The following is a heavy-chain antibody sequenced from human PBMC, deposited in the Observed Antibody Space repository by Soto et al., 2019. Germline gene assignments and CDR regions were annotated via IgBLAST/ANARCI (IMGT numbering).Heavy chain of an antibody. CDR2: IYPDDSDT. V-gene: IGHV5-51*01. J-gene: IGHJ5*02. D-gene: IGHD1-26*01. Sequence: GESLRVSCKGSGYSFTSYWIGWVRQMPGKGLEWMGIIYPDDSDTRYSPSFQGQVTISADKSISTAYLQWSSLKASDTAMYYCAGSGVGAKFYNWFDPWGQGTLVTGSS. CDR1: GYSFTSYW. CDR3: AGSGVGAKFYNWFDP.